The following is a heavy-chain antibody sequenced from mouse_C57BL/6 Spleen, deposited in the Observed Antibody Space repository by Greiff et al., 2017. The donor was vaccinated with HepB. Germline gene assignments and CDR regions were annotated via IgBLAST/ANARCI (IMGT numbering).Heavy chain of an antibody. D-gene: IGHD3-2*02. V-gene: IGHV1-18*01. CDR3: ALDSSGYDYYAMDY. CDR2: INPNNGGT. Sequence: VQLQQSGPELVKPGASVKIPCKASGYTFTDYNMDWVKQSHGKSLEWIGDINPNNGGTIYNQKFKGKATLTVDKSSSTAYMELRSLTSEDTAVYYCALDSSGYDYYAMDYWGQGTSVTVSS. CDR1: GYTFTDYN. J-gene: IGHJ4*01.